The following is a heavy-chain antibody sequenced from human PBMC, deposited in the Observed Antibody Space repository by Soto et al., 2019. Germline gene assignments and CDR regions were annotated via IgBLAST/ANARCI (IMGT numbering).Heavy chain of an antibody. CDR3: AWSYSSGFGY. J-gene: IGHJ4*02. Sequence: QVQLQESGPGLVKPSQTLSLTCTVSGGSISSGGYYWSWIRQHPGKGLEWNGYIYYSGSTYYNPSLKIRLTLSGDTCKNQLSLRLRSVTGADPAVYYRAWSYSSGFGYWRQGTPVTVSS. CDR1: GGSISSGGYY. V-gene: IGHV4-31*03. CDR2: IYYSGST. D-gene: IGHD6-19*01.